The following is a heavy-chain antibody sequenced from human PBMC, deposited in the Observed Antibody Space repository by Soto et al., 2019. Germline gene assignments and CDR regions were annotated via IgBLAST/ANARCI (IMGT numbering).Heavy chain of an antibody. V-gene: IGHV3-7*01. D-gene: IGHD4-17*01. J-gene: IGHJ1*01. Sequence: EVQLVESGGGLVQPGGSLRLSCAASGFTFSNYWMSWVRQAPGKGLEWVANIKGDGSEIHYLDTVKGRFTTSRDNVKNQLHLQVKYLGDEDEAGYHCAGHNCGNYGYWGEGT. CDR3: AGHNCGNYGY. CDR1: GFTFSNYW. CDR2: IKGDGSEI.